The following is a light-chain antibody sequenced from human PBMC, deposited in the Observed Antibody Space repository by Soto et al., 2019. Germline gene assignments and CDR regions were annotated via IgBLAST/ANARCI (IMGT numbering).Light chain of an antibody. J-gene: IGLJ2*01. V-gene: IGLV2-14*01. CDR3: SSYTSSSTLV. Sequence: QSALTQPASVSGSPGQSITISCTGTSSDVGGHNYVSWYQQHPGKAPKLLIYEVSNRPSGVSNRFSGSKSGNTASLTISGLQAKDEADYYCSSYTSSSTLVFGGGTKVTVL. CDR2: EVS. CDR1: SSDVGGHNY.